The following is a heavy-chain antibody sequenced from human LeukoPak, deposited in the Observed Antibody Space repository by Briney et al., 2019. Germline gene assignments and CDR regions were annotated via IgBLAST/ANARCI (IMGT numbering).Heavy chain of an antibody. CDR1: GYTFTSYD. J-gene: IGHJ6*03. D-gene: IGHD3-3*01. V-gene: IGHV1-8*03. CDR3: ARGXGNGXRFLEWLLSDSYYYYMGX. CDR2: MNPNSGNT. Sequence: ASVKVSCKASGYTFTSYDINWVRQATGQGREWMGWMNPNSGNTSYAQKFQGRVTITRNTSINTAYMELRSLRSEDTAVYYCARGXGNGXRFLEWLLSDSYYYYMGXWGKGXTVTV.